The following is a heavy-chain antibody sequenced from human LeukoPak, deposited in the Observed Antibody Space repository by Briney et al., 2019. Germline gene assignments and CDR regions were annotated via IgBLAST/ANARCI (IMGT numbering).Heavy chain of an antibody. D-gene: IGHD3-10*01. Sequence: PGGSLRLSCAASGFTVSSNYMSWVRQAPGKGLEWVSVIYSGGSTYYADSVKGRFTISRDNSKNTLYLQMNSLRAEDTAVYYCAKDWFQYGQGGYYFDYWGQGTLVTVSS. V-gene: IGHV3-53*01. J-gene: IGHJ4*02. CDR1: GFTVSSNY. CDR3: AKDWFQYGQGGYYFDY. CDR2: IYSGGST.